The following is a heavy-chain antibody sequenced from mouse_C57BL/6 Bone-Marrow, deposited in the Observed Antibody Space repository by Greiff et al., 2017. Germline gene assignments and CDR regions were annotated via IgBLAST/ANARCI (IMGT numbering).Heavy chain of an antibody. J-gene: IGHJ3*01. CDR3: TGDYDVEFAY. Sequence: VQLQQSGAELVRPGASVTLSCKASGYTFTDYEMHWVKQTPVHGLEWIGAIDPETGGTAYNQKFKGKAILTADKSSSTAYMELRSLTSEDSAVYYCTGDYDVEFAYWGQGTLVTVSA. CDR1: GYTFTDYE. D-gene: IGHD2-4*01. CDR2: IDPETGGT. V-gene: IGHV1-15*01.